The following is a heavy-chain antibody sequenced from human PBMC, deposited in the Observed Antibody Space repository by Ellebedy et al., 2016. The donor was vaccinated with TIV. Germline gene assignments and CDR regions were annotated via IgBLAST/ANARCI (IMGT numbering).Heavy chain of an antibody. CDR1: GFTFSTYA. Sequence: GGSLRLXXAASGFTFSTYATAWVRQAPGKGLEWVSTFSRSGATVYADSVKGRFTISRDTSKNTLFLQMNSLRVEDTAVYYCAKEPYELGRGLDYWGQGTLVTVSS. CDR2: FSRSGAT. V-gene: IGHV3-23*01. CDR3: AKEPYELGRGLDY. J-gene: IGHJ4*02. D-gene: IGHD7-27*01.